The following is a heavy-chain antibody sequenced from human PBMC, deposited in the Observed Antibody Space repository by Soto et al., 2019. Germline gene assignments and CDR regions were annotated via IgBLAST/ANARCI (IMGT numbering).Heavy chain of an antibody. Sequence: PGEYLKISCKGSGYSFTSYWINWVRQMPGKGLEWMGRIDPSDSYSNYSPSFRGHVTISIDKSTSTAYLQWSSLKASDTAMYYCARRSAYDVWGQGTMVTVSS. CDR2: IDPSDSYS. CDR3: ARRSAYDV. CDR1: GYSFTSYW. V-gene: IGHV5-10-1*01. J-gene: IGHJ3*01.